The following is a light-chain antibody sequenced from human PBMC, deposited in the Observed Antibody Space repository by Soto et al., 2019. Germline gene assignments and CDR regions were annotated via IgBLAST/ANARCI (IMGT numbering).Light chain of an antibody. CDR3: QSYDSSLSGWV. CDR2: GNS. CDR1: SSNSGASSD. Sequence: QPVLTQPPSVSGAPGQRVTISCTGSSSNSGASSDVHWYQQLPGTAPKLLIYGNSNRPSGVPDRFSGSKSGTSASLAITGLQAEDEADYYCQSYDSSLSGWVFGGGTKLTVL. J-gene: IGLJ3*02. V-gene: IGLV1-40*01.